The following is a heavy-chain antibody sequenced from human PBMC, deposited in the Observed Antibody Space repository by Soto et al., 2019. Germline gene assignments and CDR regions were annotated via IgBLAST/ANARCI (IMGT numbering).Heavy chain of an antibody. D-gene: IGHD3-3*01. CDR1: GGSFSGYY. CDR2: INHSGST. J-gene: IGHJ4*02. V-gene: IGHV4-34*01. CDR3: ARGSYYDFWSGYHTEYYFDY. Sequence: PSETLSLTCAVYGGSFSGYYWSWIRQPPGKGLEWNGEINHSGSTNYNPSLKSRVTISVDTSKNQFSLKLSSVTAADTAVYYCARGSYYDFWSGYHTEYYFDYWGQGTLVTVSS.